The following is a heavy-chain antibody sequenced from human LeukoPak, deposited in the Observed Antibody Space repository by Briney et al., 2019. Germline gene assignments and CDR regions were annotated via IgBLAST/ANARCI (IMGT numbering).Heavy chain of an antibody. CDR3: ARGVTAAGPS. CDR2: INYIGST. CDR1: GDSITTYY. Sequence: SETLSLTRTVSGDSITTYYWSWIRQSPGKGLEWIGYINYIGSTNYNPSLKNRVTISADISKSQFSLRLRSVTAADTAVYFCARGVTAAGPSWGQGTLVTVSS. D-gene: IGHD6-13*01. J-gene: IGHJ5*02. V-gene: IGHV4-59*01.